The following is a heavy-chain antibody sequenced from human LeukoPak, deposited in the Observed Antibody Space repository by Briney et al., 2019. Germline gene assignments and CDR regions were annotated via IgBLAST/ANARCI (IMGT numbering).Heavy chain of an antibody. CDR1: GFTFSSYA. J-gene: IGHJ4*01. Sequence: PGRSLRLSCAASGFTFSSYAMSCVRQAPGKGLEWVSAISGSGGSTYYADSVEGRFTISRDNSKNTLYLQMNSLRAEDTAVYYCAKGIYSSGWSYFDYWGHGTLVTVSS. CDR3: AKGIYSSGWSYFDY. CDR2: ISGSGGST. D-gene: IGHD6-19*01. V-gene: IGHV3-23*01.